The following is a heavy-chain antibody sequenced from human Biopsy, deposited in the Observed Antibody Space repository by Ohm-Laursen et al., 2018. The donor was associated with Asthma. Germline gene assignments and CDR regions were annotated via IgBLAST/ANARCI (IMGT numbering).Heavy chain of an antibody. CDR2: IHYSGST. CDR1: GGSSKSFY. V-gene: IGHV4-59*01. Sequence: SGTLSPTCIVSGGSSKSFYWAWIPPPPGKGLGGVGNIHYSGSTYSNPSLKSRVTISVDTSKKQISLRLSSVIAADTAVYYCAGFCSGGNCPDHWGQGTLVTVSS. J-gene: IGHJ4*02. D-gene: IGHD2-15*01. CDR3: AGFCSGGNCPDH.